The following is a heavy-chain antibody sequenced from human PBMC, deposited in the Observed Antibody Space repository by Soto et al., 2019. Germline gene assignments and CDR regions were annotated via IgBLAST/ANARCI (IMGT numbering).Heavy chain of an antibody. Sequence: HVQLQESGPGLVKPSETLSLTCTVSGDSISSYYWSWIRQPPGKGLEWIGYIYYSGSTNYNPSLKSRVTISVYTSKNQFSLNLSSVTAADTAVYYCASSNIAAAGFYYYGMDVWGRGTTVTVSS. CDR3: ASSNIAAAGFYYYGMDV. J-gene: IGHJ6*02. CDR2: IYYSGST. CDR1: GDSISSYY. D-gene: IGHD6-13*01. V-gene: IGHV4-59*01.